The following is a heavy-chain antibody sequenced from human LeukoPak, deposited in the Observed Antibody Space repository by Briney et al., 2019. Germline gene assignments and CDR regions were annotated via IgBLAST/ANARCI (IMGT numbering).Heavy chain of an antibody. J-gene: IGHJ4*02. CDR3: ARVDSWYGGVDY. D-gene: IGHD6-13*01. CDR2: INPNSGGT. V-gene: IGHV1-2*02. Sequence: GASVKVSCKASGYTFTGYYMHWVRQAPGQGLEWMGWINPNSGGTNYAQKFQGGVTMTRDTSISTAYMELSRLRSDDTAVYYCARVDSWYGGVDYWGQGTLVTVSS. CDR1: GYTFTGYY.